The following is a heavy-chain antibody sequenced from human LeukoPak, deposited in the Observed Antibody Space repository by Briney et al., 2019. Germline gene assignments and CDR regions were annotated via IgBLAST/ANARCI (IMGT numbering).Heavy chain of an antibody. V-gene: IGHV3-21*04. CDR2: ISSSGSYI. CDR3: AKVSAWAMVGATYFDY. D-gene: IGHD1-26*01. J-gene: IGHJ4*02. Sequence: SGGSLRLSCVASGFTFIYYTMNWVRQAPGKGLEWVSSISSSGSYIYYADSVKGRFTISRDNSKNTVYLQMNSLRAEDTAVYYCAKVSAWAMVGATYFDYWGQGTLVTVSS. CDR1: GFTFIYYT.